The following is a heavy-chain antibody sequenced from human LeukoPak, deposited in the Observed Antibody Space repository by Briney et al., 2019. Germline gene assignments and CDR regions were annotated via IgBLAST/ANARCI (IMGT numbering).Heavy chain of an antibody. J-gene: IGHJ6*02. CDR3: AKDSLTISYGMDV. V-gene: IGHV3-48*01. CDR1: GFTFSSYS. D-gene: IGHD3-9*01. Sequence: GGSLRLSCAASGFTFSSYSMNWVRQAPGKGLEWVSYISSSSSTIYYADSVKGRFTISRDNSKNTLYLQMNSLRAEDTAVYYCAKDSLTISYGMDVWGQGTTVTVSS. CDR2: ISSSSSTI.